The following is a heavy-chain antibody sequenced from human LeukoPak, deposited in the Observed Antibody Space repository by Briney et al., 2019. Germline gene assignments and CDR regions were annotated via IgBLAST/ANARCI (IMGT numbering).Heavy chain of an antibody. CDR3: AKDSHCSSTSCYAPNWFDP. V-gene: IGHV3-23*01. CDR2: ISGSGGST. Sequence: GGSLRLSCAASGFTFSSYAMSWVRQAPGKGLEWVSAISGSGGSTYYADSVKGRFTISRDNSKNTLYLQMNSLRAEDTAVYYCAKDSHCSSTSCYAPNWFDPWGQGTLATVSS. CDR1: GFTFSSYA. J-gene: IGHJ5*02. D-gene: IGHD2-2*01.